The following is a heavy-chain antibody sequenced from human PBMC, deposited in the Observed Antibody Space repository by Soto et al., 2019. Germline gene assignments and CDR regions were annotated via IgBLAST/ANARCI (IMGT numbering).Heavy chain of an antibody. D-gene: IGHD3-22*01. CDR2: IYPNNSET. CDR3: ARQAYHYDTYSFGY. Sequence: PGESQKISCKASGYTFTSYWIGWVRQMPGKGLEWMGIIYPNNSETRFSPSFQGQVTLSADKYIFTAYLQWSSLKASDTAIYYCARQAYHYDTYSFGYWGQGTLVTVSS. J-gene: IGHJ4*02. V-gene: IGHV5-51*01. CDR1: GYTFTSYW.